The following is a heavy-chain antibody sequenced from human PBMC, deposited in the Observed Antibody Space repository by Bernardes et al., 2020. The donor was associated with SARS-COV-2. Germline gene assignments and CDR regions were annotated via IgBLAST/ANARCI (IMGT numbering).Heavy chain of an antibody. D-gene: IGHD5-12*01. CDR3: AKDAGLRGGLGAFDI. CDR1: GFIFSRYG. V-gene: IGHV3-30*18. J-gene: IGHJ3*02. Sequence: GGSLRLSCAASGFIFSRYGMHWVRQAPGKGLEWVAVISYDGSDKYYADSVKGRFTITRDNSRNTLFLQMNSLRAEDTAVYYCAKDAGLRGGLGAFDIWGQGTMGTVAS. CDR2: ISYDGSDK.